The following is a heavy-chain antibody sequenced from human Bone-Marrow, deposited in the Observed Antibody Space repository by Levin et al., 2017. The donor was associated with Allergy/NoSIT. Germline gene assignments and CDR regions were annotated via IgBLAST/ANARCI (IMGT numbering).Heavy chain of an antibody. CDR1: GFTFSSFW. CDR2: IKQDGSEQ. J-gene: IGHJ4*02. D-gene: IGHD6-6*01. V-gene: IGHV3-7*01. CDR3: AKTSRSSMDPDY. Sequence: GESLKISCAASGFTFSSFWMSWVRQAPGKGLEWVANIKQDGSEQYYLDSVRGRFTISRDNAENSLYLQMNSLRVEDTAVYYCAKTSRSSMDPDYWGQGTLVTVYS.